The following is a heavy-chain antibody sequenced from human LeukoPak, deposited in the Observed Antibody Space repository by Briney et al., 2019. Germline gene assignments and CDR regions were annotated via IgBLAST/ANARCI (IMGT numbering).Heavy chain of an antibody. V-gene: IGHV1-46*01. CDR2: INPSGGST. Sequence: ASVKVSCKASGYTFTSYYMHWVRQAPGQGLEWMGIINPSGGSTSYAQKFQGRVTMTRDTSTSTVYMELSSLRSEDTAAYYCARVGVSNWFDPWGQGTLVTVSS. J-gene: IGHJ5*02. CDR3: ARVGVSNWFDP. CDR1: GYTFTSYY. D-gene: IGHD6-13*01.